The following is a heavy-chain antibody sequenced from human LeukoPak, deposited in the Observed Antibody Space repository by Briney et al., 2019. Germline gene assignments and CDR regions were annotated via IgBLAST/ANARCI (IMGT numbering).Heavy chain of an antibody. V-gene: IGHV4-61*01. D-gene: IGHD3-22*01. Sequence: PSETLSLTCTVSGGSVGSDSYYWSWIRQPPGKGLEWIGYIYYSGSTNYNPSLKSRVTISVDTSKNQFSLKLSSVTAADTAVYYCARSHNYYDSSGYYYVYYFDYWGQGTLVTVSS. J-gene: IGHJ4*02. CDR2: IYYSGST. CDR3: ARSHNYYDSSGYYYVYYFDY. CDR1: GGSVGSDSYY.